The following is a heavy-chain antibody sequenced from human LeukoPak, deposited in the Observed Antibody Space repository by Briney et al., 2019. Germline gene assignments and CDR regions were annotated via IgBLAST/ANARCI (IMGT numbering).Heavy chain of an antibody. CDR2: VNHSGST. Sequence: PSETLSLTCAVYGGSFSGYYWSWIRQPPGKGLEWIGEVNHSGSTNYNPSLKSRVTISVDTSMNQFSLKLSSVTAADTAVYYCARRYCSSTSCYLGAFDIWGQGTMVTVSS. CDR3: ARRYCSSTSCYLGAFDI. V-gene: IGHV4-34*01. D-gene: IGHD2-2*01. J-gene: IGHJ3*02. CDR1: GGSFSGYY.